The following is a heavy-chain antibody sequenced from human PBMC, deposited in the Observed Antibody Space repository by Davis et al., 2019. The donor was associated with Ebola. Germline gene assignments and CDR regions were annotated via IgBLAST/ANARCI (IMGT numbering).Heavy chain of an antibody. CDR3: ARGDYAGSSFDY. D-gene: IGHD4-17*01. J-gene: IGHJ4*02. CDR2: MQDSGSP. V-gene: IGHV4-4*09. CDR1: GGSISSYY. Sequence: GSLRLSCSVSGGSISSYYWNWIRQSPGKGLEWVGCMQDSGSPIYNPSLKSRVTLSVDRSTNQFSLKLTSVTAADTAVYYCARGDYAGSSFDYWGQGTPVIVSS.